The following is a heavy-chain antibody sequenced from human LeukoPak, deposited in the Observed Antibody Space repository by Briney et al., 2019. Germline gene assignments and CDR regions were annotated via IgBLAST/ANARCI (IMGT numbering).Heavy chain of an antibody. J-gene: IGHJ5*02. CDR3: ARDNSVGDIAWWFDP. Sequence: ASVKVSCKTSGYTFTNNWMHWVRQAPGQGLEWVGVINPTGTTTLYAQKFQGRVTLTRDMSTSTDYMELRSLKSEDTAVYYCARDNSVGDIAWWFDPWGQGTLVTVSS. CDR1: GYTFTNNW. V-gene: IGHV1-46*01. D-gene: IGHD3-10*01. CDR2: INPTGTTT.